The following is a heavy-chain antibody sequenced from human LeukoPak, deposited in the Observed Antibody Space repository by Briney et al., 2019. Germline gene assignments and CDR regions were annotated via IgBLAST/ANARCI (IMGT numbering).Heavy chain of an antibody. CDR3: ARDGSSWDGVDY. Sequence: GGSLRLSCAASGFTFSDYHMGWIRQAPGKWLEWVSYISNSGSTIYYTDSVKGRFTISRDNAKNSLYLQMNSLRAEDTAVYYCARDGSSWDGVDYWGQGTLVAVSS. J-gene: IGHJ4*02. CDR2: ISNSGSTI. CDR1: GFTFSDYH. D-gene: IGHD6-13*01. V-gene: IGHV3-11*01.